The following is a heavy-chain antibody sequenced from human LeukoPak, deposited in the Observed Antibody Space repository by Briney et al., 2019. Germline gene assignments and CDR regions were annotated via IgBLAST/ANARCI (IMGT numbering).Heavy chain of an antibody. J-gene: IGHJ4*02. CDR2: IKSKTDGGTT. D-gene: IGHD3-22*01. CDR3: TTDYLETYYYDSSGYS. CDR1: GFTFSNAW. Sequence: GGSLRLSCAASGFTFSNAWMSWVRQAPGKGLEWVGRIKSKTDGGTTDYAAPVKGRFTISRDDSKNTLYLQMNSLKTEDTAVYYCTTDYLETYYYDSSGYSWGQGTLVTVSS. V-gene: IGHV3-15*01.